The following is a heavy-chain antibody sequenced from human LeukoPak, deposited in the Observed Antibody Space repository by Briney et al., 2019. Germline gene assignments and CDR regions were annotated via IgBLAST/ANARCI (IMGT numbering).Heavy chain of an antibody. J-gene: IGHJ5*02. V-gene: IGHV4-39*01. Sequence: RQAPCKGGAGMGGIYYSGNTYYTPSLKSRVTISGDRSKNQFSLKLTPLSAADTAVYYCARLCITFNNYFDPWGQGTLVTVSS. CDR3: ARLCITFNNYFDP. D-gene: IGHD3-16*01. CDR2: IYYSGNT.